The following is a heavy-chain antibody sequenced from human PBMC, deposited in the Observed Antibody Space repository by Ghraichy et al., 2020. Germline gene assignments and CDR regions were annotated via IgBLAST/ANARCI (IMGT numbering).Heavy chain of an antibody. J-gene: IGHJ4*02. V-gene: IGHV3-11*01. CDR3: ARSYDFWSGFYGL. D-gene: IGHD3-3*01. Sequence: GGSLRLSCAVSGFTVSDYFMTWIRQAPGKGLEWVSYSSISGATVNYADSEKGRFTTYRDNAKNSLFLQSNSLRAEDTAVYYCARSYDFWSGFYGLWGQGTLVTDSS. CDR1: GFTVSDYF. CDR2: SSISGATV.